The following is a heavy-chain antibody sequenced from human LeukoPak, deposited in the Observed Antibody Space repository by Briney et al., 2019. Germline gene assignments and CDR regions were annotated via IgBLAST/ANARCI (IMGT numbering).Heavy chain of an antibody. D-gene: IGHD1-26*01. J-gene: IGHJ6*03. V-gene: IGHV3-21*06. Sequence: PGGSLRLSCAASGFIFDDYDMNWVRQAPGKGLEWVSSITSSSSYIYYADSVKGRFTISRDNAKNSLYLQMDSLRVEDTAVYYCARDPYSGNYGAYYYYYMDVWGKGTTVTISS. CDR3: ARDPYSGNYGAYYYYYMDV. CDR2: ITSSSSYI. CDR1: GFIFDDYD.